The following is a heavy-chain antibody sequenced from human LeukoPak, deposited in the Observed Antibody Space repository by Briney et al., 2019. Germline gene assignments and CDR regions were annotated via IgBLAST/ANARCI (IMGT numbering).Heavy chain of an antibody. CDR2: IRSKAYGGTT. CDR3: TRVAGGLYGGIDFDY. D-gene: IGHD4-23*01. V-gene: IGHV3-49*03. CDR1: GFTFGDYA. J-gene: IGHJ4*02. Sequence: GGSLRLSCTGSGFTFGDYAMSWFRQAPGRGLEWVGFIRSKAYGGTTEYAASVKGRFTISRDDSKSIAYLQMNSLKTEDTAVYYCTRVAGGLYGGIDFDYWGQGTLVTVSS.